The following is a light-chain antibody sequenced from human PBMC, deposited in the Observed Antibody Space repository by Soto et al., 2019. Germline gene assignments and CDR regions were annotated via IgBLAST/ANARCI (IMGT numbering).Light chain of an antibody. Sequence: QSALTQPPSASGSPGQSVTISCTGTSSDVGGYNYVSWYQLHPGKAPKLMIYEVSKRPSGVPDRFSGSKSGNTASLTVSGLQAEDEADYYCRSYAGSNNFVVFGGGTKLTVL. J-gene: IGLJ2*01. CDR3: RSYAGSNNFVV. V-gene: IGLV2-8*01. CDR2: EVS. CDR1: SSDVGGYNY.